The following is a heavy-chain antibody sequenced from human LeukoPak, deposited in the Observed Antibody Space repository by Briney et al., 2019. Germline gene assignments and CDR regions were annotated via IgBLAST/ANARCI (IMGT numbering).Heavy chain of an antibody. V-gene: IGHV1-69*06. CDR2: IIPIFGTA. D-gene: IGHD3-10*01. CDR3: AREEVRGVIMTYYGMDV. Sequence: EPSVYLSCKVSGVTLSSYAISWVRQAPGQGLEWMGGIIPIFGTATYAQKFQGRVTITADKSTSTAYMELSSLRSEDTAVYYCAREEVRGVIMTYYGMDVWGKGTTVTVSS. J-gene: IGHJ6*04. CDR1: GVTLSSYA.